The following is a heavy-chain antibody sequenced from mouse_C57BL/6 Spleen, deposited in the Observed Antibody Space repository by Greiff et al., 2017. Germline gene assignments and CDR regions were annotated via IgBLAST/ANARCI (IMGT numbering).Heavy chain of an antibody. CDR2: IYPGSGST. CDR1: GYTFTSYW. CDR3: ARGGDYAFDD. D-gene: IGHD2-4*01. V-gene: IGHV1-55*01. J-gene: IGHJ2*01. Sequence: QVHVKQPGAELVKPGASVKMSCKASGYTFTSYWITWVKQRPGQGLEWIGDIYPGSGSTNYNEKFKSKATLTVDTSSSTAYMQLSSLTSEDSAVYYCARGGDYAFDDWGQGTTLTVSS.